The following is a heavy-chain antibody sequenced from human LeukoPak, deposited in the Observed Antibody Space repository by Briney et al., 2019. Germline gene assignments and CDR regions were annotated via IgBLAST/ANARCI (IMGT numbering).Heavy chain of an antibody. D-gene: IGHD3-9*01. Sequence: GESLKISCNVSGYSFTGYWIAWVRQMPGKGLEWMGIIYPDDSDTTYSPSFQNQVTISADKSIGTAYLQWSSLKASDTAMYYCARRWGTYDILTGYYRDQDAFDIWGQGTMVTVSS. CDR1: GYSFTGYW. V-gene: IGHV5-51*01. CDR2: IYPDDSDT. CDR3: ARRWGTYDILTGYYRDQDAFDI. J-gene: IGHJ3*02.